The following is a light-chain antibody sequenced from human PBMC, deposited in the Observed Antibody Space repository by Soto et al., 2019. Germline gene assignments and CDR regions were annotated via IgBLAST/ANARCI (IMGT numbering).Light chain of an antibody. CDR1: QTISSW. CDR2: KAS. V-gene: IGKV1-5*03. Sequence: DIQMTQSPSTLSGSVGDRVTITCRASQTISSWLAWYQQKPGKAPKLLIYKASTLKSGVPSRFSGSGSGTEFTLTISGLQPDDFATYYCQHYSSYSEAFGQGTNVEL. CDR3: QHYSSYSEA. J-gene: IGKJ1*01.